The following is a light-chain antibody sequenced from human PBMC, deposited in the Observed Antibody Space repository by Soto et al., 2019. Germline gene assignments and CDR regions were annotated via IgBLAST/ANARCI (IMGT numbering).Light chain of an antibody. V-gene: IGLV1-47*02. Sequence: QSVLTQPPSASGTPGQRVTISCSGSSSNIGSNYVYWYQQLPGTAPKLLIYSNNQRPSGVPDRFSGSKSGTSASLAISGLRSEDEADHYCAAWDDSLSRFVVFGGGTKLTVL. CDR2: SNN. CDR3: AAWDDSLSRFVV. CDR1: SSNIGSNY. J-gene: IGLJ2*01.